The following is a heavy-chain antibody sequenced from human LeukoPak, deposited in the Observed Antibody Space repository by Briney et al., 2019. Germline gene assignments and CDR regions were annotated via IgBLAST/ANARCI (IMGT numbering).Heavy chain of an antibody. J-gene: IGHJ4*02. CDR3: ARGASRADY. CDR1: GFTFRSYN. CDR2: ISRSSSYI. V-gene: IGHV3-21*01. Sequence: GGSLRLSCSASGFTFRSYNMNWVRQAPGKRPNLVSSISRSSSYIYYADSVEGRFTISRDNAKNSLYLQMNSLRAEDTALYYCARGASRADYWGQGTLVTVSP.